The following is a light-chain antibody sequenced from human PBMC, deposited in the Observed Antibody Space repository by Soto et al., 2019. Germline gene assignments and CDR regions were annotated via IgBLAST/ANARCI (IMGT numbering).Light chain of an antibody. J-gene: IGLJ1*01. CDR1: SSDVGNYNY. Sequence: QSALTQPASVSGSPGQSITISCTGTSSDVGNYNYVSWYQQHPGKAPKLMIFDVSNRPSGVSNRFSGSKSGNTASLTISGLQADDEADYYCSSYTSTSTLEVFGTGTQLTVL. CDR2: DVS. CDR3: SSYTSTSTLEV. V-gene: IGLV2-14*01.